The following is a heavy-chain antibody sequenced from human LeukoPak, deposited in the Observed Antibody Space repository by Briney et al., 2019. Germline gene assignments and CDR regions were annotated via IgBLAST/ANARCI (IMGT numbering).Heavy chain of an antibody. V-gene: IGHV4-4*07. D-gene: IGHD3-3*02. J-gene: IGHJ4*02. CDR2: KTTSGST. Sequence: RTSETLSLTCTVSSGSIGGFYWSWIRQPAGKGLEWIGRKTTSGSTHYNPSLRSRITMSLDTSTNQFSLRLSAVTAADTAVYYCARDESITWDPPFDYWGPGILVTVSS. CDR1: SGSIGGFY. CDR3: ARDESITWDPPFDY.